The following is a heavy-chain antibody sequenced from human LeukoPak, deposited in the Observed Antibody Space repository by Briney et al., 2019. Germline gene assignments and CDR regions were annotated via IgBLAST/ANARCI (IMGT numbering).Heavy chain of an antibody. CDR1: GYTFTSYD. CDR2: RNPNSGNT. V-gene: IGHV1-8*01. Sequence: GASVKVSCKASGYTFTSYDINWVRQATGQGLEWMGWRNPNSGNTGYAQKFQGRVTMTRNASISTAYMELSSLRSEDTAVYYCARGGGVRYFDWLLEDYYYYYYMDVWGKGTTVTVSS. J-gene: IGHJ6*03. D-gene: IGHD3-9*01. CDR3: ARGGGVRYFDWLLEDYYYYYYMDV.